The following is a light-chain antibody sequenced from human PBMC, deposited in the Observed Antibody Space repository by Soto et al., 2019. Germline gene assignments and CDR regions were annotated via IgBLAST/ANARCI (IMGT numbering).Light chain of an antibody. CDR2: DVS. V-gene: IGLV2-11*01. CDR3: CSYVGSYSWV. J-gene: IGLJ3*02. CDR1: SSDVGNYNY. Sequence: QSALTQPRSVSGSPGQSVTISCTGSSSDVGNYNYVSWYQQRAGKAPKLMIYDVSQRPSGVPDRFSGSKSGNTASLTISGLQADDEGGYFCCSYVGSYSWVFGGGTKVTVL.